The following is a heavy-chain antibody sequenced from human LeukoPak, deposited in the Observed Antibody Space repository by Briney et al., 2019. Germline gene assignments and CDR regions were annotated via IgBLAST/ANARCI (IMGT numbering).Heavy chain of an antibody. Sequence: GGSLRLSCAASGLTLSGYWMSWVRQAPGKGLEWVANIKQDGSEKCYVDSVRGRFTISRDNAKNSLYLQMNSLRAEDTAVYYCARESLLWEDPGGFDPWGQGTLVTVSS. V-gene: IGHV3-7*01. D-gene: IGHD3-10*01. CDR1: GLTLSGYW. CDR3: ARESLLWEDPGGFDP. J-gene: IGHJ5*02. CDR2: IKQDGSEK.